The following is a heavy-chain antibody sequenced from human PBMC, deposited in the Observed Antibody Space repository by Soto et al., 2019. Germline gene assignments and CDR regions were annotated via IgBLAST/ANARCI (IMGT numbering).Heavy chain of an antibody. D-gene: IGHD2-2*02. Sequence: GESLKISCKGSGYSFTSYWIGWVRQMPGKGLEWMGIIYLGDSDTRCSPSFQGQVTISADKSISTAYLQWSSLKAPDTAMYYCARQTYCSSTSCYTVDSWGQGTLVTVSS. CDR1: GYSFTSYW. J-gene: IGHJ4*02. CDR2: IYLGDSDT. V-gene: IGHV5-51*01. CDR3: ARQTYCSSTSCYTVDS.